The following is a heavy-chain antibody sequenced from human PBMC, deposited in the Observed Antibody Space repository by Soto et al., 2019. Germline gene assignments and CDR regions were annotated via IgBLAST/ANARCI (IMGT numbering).Heavy chain of an antibody. CDR1: GFTFNNYA. J-gene: IGHJ4*02. Sequence: GGSLRLSCAASGFTFNNYAMTWVRQAPGKGLEWVSGISGSGGGTYYADSVKGRFTISRDDSKHTLDLQMTSLRAEDTAIYYCATWTTYWAYYFDYWGQGTVVTVSS. D-gene: IGHD2-8*02. V-gene: IGHV3-23*01. CDR3: ATWTTYWAYYFDY. CDR2: ISGSGGGT.